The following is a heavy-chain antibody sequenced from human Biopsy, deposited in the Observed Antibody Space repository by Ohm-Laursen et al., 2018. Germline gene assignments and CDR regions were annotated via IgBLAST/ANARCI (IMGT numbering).Heavy chain of an antibody. D-gene: IGHD1-1*01. CDR2: TYYRSQWHS. CDR1: GDSVSNKDAA. CDR3: ARETPTGIPFNWFDP. J-gene: IGHJ5*02. V-gene: IGHV6-1*01. Sequence: SQTLSLTCVISGDSVSNKDAAWNWIRRSPSRGLEWLGRTYYRSQWHSDYAVFARSRITIKSDTSRNQFSLQLNSVTPDDTAVYFCARETPTGIPFNWFDPWGQGTLVTVSS.